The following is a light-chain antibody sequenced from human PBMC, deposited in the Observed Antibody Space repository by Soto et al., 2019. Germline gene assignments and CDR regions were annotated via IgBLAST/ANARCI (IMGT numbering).Light chain of an antibody. CDR2: AAS. V-gene: IGKV1-6*01. J-gene: IGKJ4*01. CDR1: QGIRSA. CDR3: QQYYSYSPLT. Sequence: AIQVTQSPSSLSASVGDRVTITCRTSQGIRSALGWYQQKPGKVPKLLIYAASTLQSGVPSRFSGSGSGRDFTLTISSLQPEDFTTYYCQQYYSYSPLTFGGGTKVDIK.